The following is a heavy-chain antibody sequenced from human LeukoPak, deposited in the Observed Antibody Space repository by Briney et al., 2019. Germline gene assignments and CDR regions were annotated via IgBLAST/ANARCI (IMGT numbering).Heavy chain of an antibody. CDR1: GFTFSSYW. V-gene: IGHV3-74*01. CDR2: INSDGSST. CDR3: ARGFSGDWYFDL. J-gene: IGHJ2*01. Sequence: GGSLRLSCAASGFTFSSYWMHWVRQAPGKGLVWVSRINSDGSSTSYAESVKGRSTISRDNAKNTLYLQMNSLRAEDTAVYYCARGFSGDWYFDLWGRGTLVTVSS. D-gene: IGHD3-3*01.